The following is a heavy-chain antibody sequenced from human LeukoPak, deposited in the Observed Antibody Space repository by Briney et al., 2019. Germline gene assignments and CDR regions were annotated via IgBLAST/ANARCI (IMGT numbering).Heavy chain of an antibody. Sequence: GGSLRLSYAASGFTFSSYAMSWVRQAPGKGLEWVSAISGSGGSTYYADSVKGRLTISRDNSKNTLYLQMNSLRAEDTAVYYCARKPIVNSAWYYFDYWGQGTLVTVSS. V-gene: IGHV3-23*01. CDR2: ISGSGGST. J-gene: IGHJ4*02. CDR1: GFTFSSYA. CDR3: ARKPIVNSAWYYFDY. D-gene: IGHD3-22*01.